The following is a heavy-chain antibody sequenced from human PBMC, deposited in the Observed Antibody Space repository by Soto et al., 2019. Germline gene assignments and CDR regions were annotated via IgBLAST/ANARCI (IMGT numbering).Heavy chain of an antibody. J-gene: IGHJ4*02. CDR3: ARDQDRAQFDY. CDR1: GYTFTSYG. V-gene: IGHV1-18*01. Sequence: QVQLVQSGAEVKKPGASVKVSCKASGYTFTSYGISWVRQAPGQGLEWMGWINAYNGNTKYAQKLQGRVTMTTDTSTSTVYIDLRSLRSDATAVYYCARDQDRAQFDYVGQGTLFTVSS. CDR2: INAYNGNT.